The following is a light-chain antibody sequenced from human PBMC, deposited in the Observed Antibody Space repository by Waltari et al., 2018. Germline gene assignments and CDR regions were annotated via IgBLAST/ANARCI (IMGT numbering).Light chain of an antibody. J-gene: IGLJ3*02. CDR3: CSFAGTYTWV. Sequence: SALTQPRSVSGSPGQSVTISRTGTTSDVGGYNYVSWYQHHPGKAPKLMIFDVTQQPSGVPDRVSGSTSANTASLTISGLQAEDEADYYCCSFAGTYTWVFGGGTKVTVL. CDR2: DVT. CDR1: TSDVGGYNY. V-gene: IGLV2-11*01.